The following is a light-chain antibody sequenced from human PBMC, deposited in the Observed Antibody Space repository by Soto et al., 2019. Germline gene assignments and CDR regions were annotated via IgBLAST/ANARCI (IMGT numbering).Light chain of an antibody. V-gene: IGKV1-5*01. Sequence: DIQMTHSPSTLSASVGDRVTITCRASQNNSSWLAWYQQKPGKAPKLLIYDDYSVESGIPTRFSGSGSGTEFTLTIKSHQPDDCANYYCQQYNSYSMTFGKETKVESK. J-gene: IGKJ1*01. CDR2: DDY. CDR1: QNNSSW. CDR3: QQYNSYSMT.